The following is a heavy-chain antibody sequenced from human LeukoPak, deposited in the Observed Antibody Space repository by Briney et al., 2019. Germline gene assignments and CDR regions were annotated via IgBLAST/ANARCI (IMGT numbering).Heavy chain of an antibody. CDR3: AREWIAVAGTPDAFDI. V-gene: IGHV3-66*01. Sequence: PGGSLRLSCATSGFTVSSSYLSWVRQAPGKGLEWVSVIYSDGSTYYADSVKGRFTISRDNSKNTLYLQMNSLRAEDTAVYYCAREWIAVAGTPDAFDIWGQGTMVTVSS. D-gene: IGHD6-19*01. CDR1: GFTVSSSY. CDR2: IYSDGST. J-gene: IGHJ3*02.